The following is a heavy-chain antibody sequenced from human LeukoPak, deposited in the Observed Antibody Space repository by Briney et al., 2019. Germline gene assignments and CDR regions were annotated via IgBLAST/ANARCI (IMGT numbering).Heavy chain of an antibody. CDR3: ASSRNYYYYGMDV. Sequence: AATLSLSCAASGGSISSYYWSWLRQPAGRGLEWVGSIYTSGSTNYNPSFQSRVTISADTSNNQSSLQLSTLTAADTAVYYCASSRNYYYYGMDVWGQGTKVTVSS. CDR2: IYTSGST. CDR1: GGSISSYY. D-gene: IGHD1-14*01. V-gene: IGHV4-59*10. J-gene: IGHJ6*02.